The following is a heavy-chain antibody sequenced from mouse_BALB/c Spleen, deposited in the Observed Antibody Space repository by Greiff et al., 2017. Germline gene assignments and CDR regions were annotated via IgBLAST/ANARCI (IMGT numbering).Heavy chain of an antibody. CDR3: ARRDYDDAMDY. V-gene: IGHV1-80*01. CDR1: GYAFSSYW. CDR2: IYPGDGDT. J-gene: IGHJ4*01. Sequence: QVHVKQSGAELVRPGSSVKISCKASGYAFSSYWMNWVKQRPGQGLEWIGQIYPGDGDTNYNGKFKGKATLTADKSSSTAYMQLSSLTSEDSAVYFCARRDYDDAMDYWGQGTSVTVSS. D-gene: IGHD2-4*01.